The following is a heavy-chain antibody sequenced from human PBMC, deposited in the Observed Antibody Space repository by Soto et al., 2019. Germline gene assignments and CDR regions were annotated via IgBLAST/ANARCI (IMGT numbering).Heavy chain of an antibody. V-gene: IGHV1-2*04. D-gene: IGHD2-2*01. J-gene: IGHJ6*02. Sequence: SVKLSCKSSGYSPTSYAIYWVRQAPGQGLEWMGWINPNSGGTNYAQKFQGWFTMTGDTSISTAYMELSRLRSDDTAVYYCARGGFVVVQAAPIGTYYYYGMDVWGQGTTVTVSS. CDR1: GYSPTSYA. CDR2: INPNSGGT. CDR3: ARGGFVVVQAAPIGTYYYYGMDV.